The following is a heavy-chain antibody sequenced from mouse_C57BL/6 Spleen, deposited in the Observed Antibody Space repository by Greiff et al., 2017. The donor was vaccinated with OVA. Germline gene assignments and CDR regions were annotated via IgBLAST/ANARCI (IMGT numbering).Heavy chain of an antibody. J-gene: IGHJ1*03. CDR2: IDPSDSET. D-gene: IGHD1-1*01. CDR1: GYTFTSYW. Sequence: VQLQQPGAELVRPGSSVKLSCKASGYTFTSYWMHWVKQRPIQGLEWIGNIDPSDSETHYNQKFKDKATLTVDKSSSTAYMQISSLTSEDSAVYYCARDYGSSHWYFDVWGTGTTVTVSS. V-gene: IGHV1-52*01. CDR3: ARDYGSSHWYFDV.